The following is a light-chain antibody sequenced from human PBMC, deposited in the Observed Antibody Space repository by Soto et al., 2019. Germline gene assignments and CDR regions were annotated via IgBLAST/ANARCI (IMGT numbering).Light chain of an antibody. CDR2: ATS. CDR3: QQYGSSSWT. Sequence: EIVLTQSPGTLSLSPGERATLSCRASQSVSSSYLAWYQQKPGQPPRLVMYATSSRATGIPARFSGSGSGTDFTLTISRLEPEDFAVYHCQQYGSSSWTFGQGTKVDIK. V-gene: IGKV3-20*01. CDR1: QSVSSSY. J-gene: IGKJ1*01.